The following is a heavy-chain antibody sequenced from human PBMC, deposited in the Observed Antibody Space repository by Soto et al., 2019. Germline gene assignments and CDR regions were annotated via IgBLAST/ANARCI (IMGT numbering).Heavy chain of an antibody. Sequence: GGSLRLSCATSGFTFSTYSMNWVRQAPGKGLEWISYISSSSNTIYYADSVKGRFTISRDNAKNSLYLQMNSLRAEDTAVYYCALRAGPLGGQGTLVTVSS. D-gene: IGHD6-13*01. J-gene: IGHJ4*02. CDR1: GFTFSTYS. V-gene: IGHV3-48*01. CDR3: ALRAGPL. CDR2: ISSSSNTI.